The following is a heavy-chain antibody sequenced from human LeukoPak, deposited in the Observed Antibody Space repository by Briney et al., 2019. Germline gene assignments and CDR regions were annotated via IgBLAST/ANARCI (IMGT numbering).Heavy chain of an antibody. J-gene: IGHJ4*02. D-gene: IGHD3-3*02. CDR2: ISGSGGST. CDR1: GFTFSSYA. CDR3: AKDPREHLYYFDY. V-gene: IGHV3-23*01. Sequence: QPGGSLRLSCAASGFTFSSYAMSWARQAPGKGLEWASAISGSGGSTYYADSVKGRFTISRDNSKNTLYLQMNSMRAEDTAVYYCAKDPREHLYYFDYWGQGTLVTVSS.